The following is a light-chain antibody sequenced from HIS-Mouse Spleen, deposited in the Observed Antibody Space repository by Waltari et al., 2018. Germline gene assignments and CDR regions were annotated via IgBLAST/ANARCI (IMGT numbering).Light chain of an antibody. V-gene: IGLV2-14*01. J-gene: IGLJ1*01. Sequence: QPALTPPASLSGPPGQSITISCTGSSRYLGVYTSSSWYQQHPGKAPKLMIYEVSNRPSGVSNRFSGSKSGNTASLTISGLQAEDEADYYCSSYTSSSTYVFGTGTKVTVL. CDR2: EVS. CDR1: SRYLGVYTS. CDR3: SSYTSSSTYV.